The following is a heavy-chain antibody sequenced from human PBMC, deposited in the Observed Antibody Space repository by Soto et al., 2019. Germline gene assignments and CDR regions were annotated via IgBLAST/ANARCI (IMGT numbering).Heavy chain of an antibody. CDR1: GGSISSGDYY. Sequence: SETLSLTCTVSGGSISSGDYYWSWIRQPPGKGLEWIGYIYYSGSTYYNPSLKSRVTISVDTSKNQFSLKLSSVTAADTAVYYCARQSSGYTFDYWGQGTLVTAPQ. CDR2: IYYSGST. CDR3: ARQSSGYTFDY. J-gene: IGHJ4*02. V-gene: IGHV4-30-4*01. D-gene: IGHD3-22*01.